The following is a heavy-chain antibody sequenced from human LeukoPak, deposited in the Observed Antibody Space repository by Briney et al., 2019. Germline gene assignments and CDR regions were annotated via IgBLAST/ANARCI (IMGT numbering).Heavy chain of an antibody. J-gene: IGHJ4*02. CDR1: GFTFTSYG. Sequence: GGSLRLSCAASGFTFTSYGMHWVRQSPGKGLEWVALITYDGYYKYYSDSVKGRFTISSDTSKNTLYLQMNSLRAEDTAVYYCAGDLSPVVRASPMGYWGQGTLVTVSS. CDR3: AGDLSPVVRASPMGY. CDR2: ITYDGYYK. D-gene: IGHD3-10*01. V-gene: IGHV3-30*03.